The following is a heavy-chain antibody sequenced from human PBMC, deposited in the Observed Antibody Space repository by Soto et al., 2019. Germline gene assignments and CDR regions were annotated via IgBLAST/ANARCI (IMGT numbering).Heavy chain of an antibody. D-gene: IGHD3-22*01. J-gene: IGHJ3*02. CDR1: GFTFSSYG. V-gene: IGHV3-30*18. CDR2: ISYDGSNK. CDR3: ANPFYDSSGYYDAFDI. Sequence: GGSLRLSCAASGFTFSSYGMHWVRQAPGKGLEWVAVISYDGSNKYYADSVKGRLTISRDNSKNTLYLQMNSLRAEDTAVYYCANPFYDSSGYYDAFDIWGQGTMVTVSS.